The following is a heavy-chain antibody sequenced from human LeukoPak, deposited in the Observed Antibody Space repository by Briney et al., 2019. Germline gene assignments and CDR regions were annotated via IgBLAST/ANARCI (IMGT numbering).Heavy chain of an antibody. CDR2: INPNSGGT. CDR3: ARDKWELLAFDY. CDR1: GYTFTGYY. D-gene: IGHD1-26*01. V-gene: IGHV1-2*02. J-gene: IGHJ4*02. Sequence: GASVTVSCKASGYTFTGYYMHLMRQAPGQGHEWVGWINPNSGGTNYAQKFQGRVTMTRDTSFSTAYMELSRLRSDDTAEYYCARDKWELLAFDYWGQGTLVTVSS.